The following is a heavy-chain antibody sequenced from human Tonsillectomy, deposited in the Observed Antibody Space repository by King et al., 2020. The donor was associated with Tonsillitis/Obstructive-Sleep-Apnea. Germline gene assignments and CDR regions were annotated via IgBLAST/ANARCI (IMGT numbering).Heavy chain of an antibody. J-gene: IGHJ6*03. CDR1: GFTFSSYG. CDR3: AKGYSRSWPTKGRYYYYMDV. D-gene: IGHD6-13*01. V-gene: IGHV3-30*18. Sequence: VQLVESGGGVVQPGRSLRLSCAASGFTFSSYGMHWVRQAPGKGLEWVAVISYDGSNKYYADSVKGRFTISRDNSKNTLYLQINSLRAEDTAVYYCAKGYSRSWPTKGRYYYYMDVWGKGTTVTVSS. CDR2: ISYDGSNK.